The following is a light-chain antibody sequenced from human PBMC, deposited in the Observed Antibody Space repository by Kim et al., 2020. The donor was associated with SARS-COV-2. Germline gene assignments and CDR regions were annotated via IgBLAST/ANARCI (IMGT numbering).Light chain of an antibody. CDR2: KAS. V-gene: IGKV1-5*03. Sequence: DIQMTQSPSTLSASVGDRVTITCRASQSISSWLAWYQQKPGKAPKLLIYKASSLESGVPSRFSGSGSGTEFTLTINSLQPDDFATYYCQQYNSYSPYIFGQGTKLEI. J-gene: IGKJ2*01. CDR3: QQYNSYSPYI. CDR1: QSISSW.